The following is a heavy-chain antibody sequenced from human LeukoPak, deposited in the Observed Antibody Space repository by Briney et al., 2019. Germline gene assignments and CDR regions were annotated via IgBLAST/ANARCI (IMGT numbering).Heavy chain of an antibody. Sequence: GASENVSCKGSVYTFTDYYMHWVRQAPGQGLEWMGWTNPNSGGTNSAQKFQGRVTMTRDTSVSILYMELSSLRSDDTAVYYCARQVGATTGYGYWGQGTLVTVSS. CDR2: TNPNSGGT. CDR1: VYTFTDYY. J-gene: IGHJ4*02. CDR3: ARQVGATTGYGY. D-gene: IGHD1-26*01. V-gene: IGHV1-2*02.